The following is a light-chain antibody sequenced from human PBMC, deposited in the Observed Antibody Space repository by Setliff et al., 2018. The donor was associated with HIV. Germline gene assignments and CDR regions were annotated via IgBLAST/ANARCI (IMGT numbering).Light chain of an antibody. CDR3: CSNTGSNTYV. J-gene: IGLJ1*01. CDR1: SGDVGRYNL. V-gene: IGLV2-23*01. Sequence: QFVLAQPASVSGSPGQSITISSTGTSGDVGRYNLVSWYQQQPGKPPKLMIYQASKRPSGVSNHFSGSKSGNTASLTISGLQVEDEADYYCCSNTGSNTYVFGTGTKVTVL. CDR2: QAS.